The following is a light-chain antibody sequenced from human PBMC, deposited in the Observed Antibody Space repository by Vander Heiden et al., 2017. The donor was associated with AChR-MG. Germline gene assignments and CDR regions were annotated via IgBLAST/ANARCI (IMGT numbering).Light chain of an antibody. J-gene: IGLJ2*01. Sequence: QSVLTQPPSASATPGQRVTISCSGSGSNIGSHTVNWYQQLPGTAPKLLIYSNNQRPSGVPDRFSGSKSGTSASLAISGLQSEDEADYYCGAWDDSLNGVLFGGGTKLTVL. CDR3: GAWDDSLNGVL. V-gene: IGLV1-44*01. CDR2: SNN. CDR1: GSNIGSHT.